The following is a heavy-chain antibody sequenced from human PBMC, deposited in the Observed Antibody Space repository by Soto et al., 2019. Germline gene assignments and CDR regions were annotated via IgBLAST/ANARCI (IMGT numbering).Heavy chain of an antibody. CDR1: GFTFSSYG. D-gene: IGHD5-12*01. CDR3: ARAEDIVATAGFDY. V-gene: IGHV3-33*01. CDR2: IWYDGSNK. Sequence: PGGSLRLSCAASGFTFSSYGMHWVRQAPGKGLEWVAVIWYDGSNKYYADSVKGRFTISRDNSKNTLYLQMNSLRAEDTAVYYCARAEDIVATAGFDYWGQGTRVTVSS. J-gene: IGHJ4*02.